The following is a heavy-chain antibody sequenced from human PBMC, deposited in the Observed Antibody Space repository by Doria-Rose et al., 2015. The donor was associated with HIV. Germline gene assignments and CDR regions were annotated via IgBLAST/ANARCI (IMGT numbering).Heavy chain of an antibody. V-gene: IGHV3-30-3*01. Sequence: RQAPGKGPEWVAVISSDGSDKYYADSVKGRFIISRDNSNNTLYLQIDNLGAEDTALYYCARDRPTYSSSPLDFWGQGTLVTVSS. D-gene: IGHD6-6*01. J-gene: IGHJ4*02. CDR3: ARDRPTYSSSPLDF. CDR2: ISSDGSDK.